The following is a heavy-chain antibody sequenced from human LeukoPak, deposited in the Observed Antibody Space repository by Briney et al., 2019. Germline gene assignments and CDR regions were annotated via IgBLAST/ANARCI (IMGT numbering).Heavy chain of an antibody. D-gene: IGHD6-13*01. CDR3: ARDSGYSSSWAFDY. J-gene: IGHJ4*02. CDR1: GFAVSSNY. CDR2: IYSGGST. Sequence: GGSLRLSCAASGFAVSSNYMSWVRQAPGKGLEWVSVIYSGGSTYYADSVKGRFTISRDNSKNTLYLQMNSLRAEDTAVYYCARDSGYSSSWAFDYWGQGTLVTVSS. V-gene: IGHV3-66*01.